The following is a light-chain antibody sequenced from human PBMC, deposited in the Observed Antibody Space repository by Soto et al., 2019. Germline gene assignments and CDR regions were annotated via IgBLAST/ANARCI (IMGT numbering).Light chain of an antibody. J-gene: IGKJ5*01. CDR2: DAS. V-gene: IGKV3-11*01. Sequence: IVLKQCPATVSLSXGERATLCCRPRLSVSSCLAWYHQKPGKAPRLLXXDASSRAPGIQARLSGSGTGKDFTLTITSLEPEEFAVYYCKQRNNWPPITFGQGTRLEI. CDR3: KQRNNWPPIT. CDR1: LSVSSC.